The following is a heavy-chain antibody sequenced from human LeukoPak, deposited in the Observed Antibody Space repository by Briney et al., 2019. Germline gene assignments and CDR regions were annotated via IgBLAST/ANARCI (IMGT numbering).Heavy chain of an antibody. D-gene: IGHD2-2*01. J-gene: IGHJ3*02. Sequence: GGSLRLPCAASGFTFSSYAMSWVRQAPGKGLEWVSAISGSGGSTYYADSVKGRFTISRDNSKNTLYLQMNSLRAEDTAVYYCARVGVVVPTSYAFDIWGQGTMVTVSS. CDR2: ISGSGGST. V-gene: IGHV3-23*01. CDR3: ARVGVVVPTSYAFDI. CDR1: GFTFSSYA.